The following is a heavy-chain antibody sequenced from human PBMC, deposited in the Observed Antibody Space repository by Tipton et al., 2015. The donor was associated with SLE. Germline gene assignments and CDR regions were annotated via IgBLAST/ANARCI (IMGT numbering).Heavy chain of an antibody. CDR2: IYYSGST. CDR1: GGSISSSSYY. CDR3: ARGRWYFDL. V-gene: IGHV4-39*07. J-gene: IGHJ2*01. Sequence: TLSLTCTVSGGSISSSSYYWGWIRQPPGKGLEWIGSIYYSGSTYYNPSLKSRVTISVDTSKNQFSLKLSSVTAADTAVYYCARGRWYFDLWGPGTLVTVSS.